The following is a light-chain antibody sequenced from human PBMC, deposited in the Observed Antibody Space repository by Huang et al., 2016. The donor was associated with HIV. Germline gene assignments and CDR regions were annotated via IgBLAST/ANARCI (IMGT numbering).Light chain of an antibody. V-gene: IGKV1-39*01. CDR1: QNINNF. CDR2: AAS. J-gene: IGKJ4*01. CDR3: QQTYSTPPKFT. Sequence: DIQLTQSPSSLSASVGDTVTMTCRTSQNINNFLNWFQQKPGKAPKVLIYAASSLQSGGPSRFSGSGSGTDFTLTITDLHPDDFAIYYCQQTYSTPPKFTFGGGTKVEI.